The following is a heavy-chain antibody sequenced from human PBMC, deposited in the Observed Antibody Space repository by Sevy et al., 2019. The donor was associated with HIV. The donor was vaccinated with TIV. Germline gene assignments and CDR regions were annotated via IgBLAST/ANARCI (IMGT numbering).Heavy chain of an antibody. CDR1: GFTFSTYG. D-gene: IGHD2-8*01. J-gene: IGHJ4*02. V-gene: IGHV3-30*18. CDR3: AKDRGYCTNGVCYTLNYFDY. Sequence: GGSLRPSCAASGFTFSTYGMHWVRQAPGKGLEWVAVISYDGSNKYYAHSVKARFTTSRENSKNTLYLKLNSLRAEDTAMFYCAKDRGYCTNGVCYTLNYFDYWGQGTLVTVSS. CDR2: ISYDGSNK.